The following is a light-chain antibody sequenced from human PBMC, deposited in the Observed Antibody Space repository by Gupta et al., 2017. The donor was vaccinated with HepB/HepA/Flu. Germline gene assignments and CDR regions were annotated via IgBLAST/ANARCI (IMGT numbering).Light chain of an antibody. CDR2: VAS. V-gene: IGKV3-20*01. J-gene: IGKJ4*01. Sequence: EIVLTQSPGTLSLSPGERASLSCRASQSVGANFLAWYQQKPGQAPRLLISVASSRATGIPDRFSGSGSGTDFTLTISRLEPEDFAVYYCQQYATSPLTFGEGPRWRSN. CDR1: QSVGANF. CDR3: QQYATSPLT.